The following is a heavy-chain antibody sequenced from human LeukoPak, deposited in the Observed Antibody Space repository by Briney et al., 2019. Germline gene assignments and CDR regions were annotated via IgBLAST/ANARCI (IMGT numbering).Heavy chain of an antibody. CDR1: GGSISSYY. Sequence: ASETLSLTCTVSGGSISSYYWSWIRQPPGKGLEWIGYIYYSGSANYNPSLKSRVTISVDTSKNQFSLKLSSVTAADTAVYYCARGFWSGYPSGRFDYWGQGTLVTVSS. V-gene: IGHV4-59*01. CDR3: ARGFWSGYPSGRFDY. CDR2: IYYSGSA. D-gene: IGHD3-3*01. J-gene: IGHJ4*02.